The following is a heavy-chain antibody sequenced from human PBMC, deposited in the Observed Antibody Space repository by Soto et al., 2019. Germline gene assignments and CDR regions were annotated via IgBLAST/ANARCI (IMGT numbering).Heavy chain of an antibody. V-gene: IGHV4-59*08. D-gene: IGHD3-9*01. J-gene: IGHJ5*02. CDR3: ARHPHYDILTGYYYPWFDP. CDR1: GGSISSYY. CDR2: IYYSGST. Sequence: SETLSLTCTVSGGSISSYYWSWIRQPPGKGLEWIGYIYYSGSTNYNPSLKSRVTISVDTSKNQFSLKLSSVTAADTAVYYCARHPHYDILTGYYYPWFDPWGQGTLVTVSS.